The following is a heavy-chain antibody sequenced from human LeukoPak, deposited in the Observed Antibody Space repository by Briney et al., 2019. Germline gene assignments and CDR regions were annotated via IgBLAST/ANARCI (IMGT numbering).Heavy chain of an antibody. D-gene: IGHD3-10*01. CDR3: AKIRGITMVRGVIIEGAELDV. CDR2: IKQDGSEK. J-gene: IGHJ6*04. V-gene: IGHV3-7*03. CDR1: GFTFSSYW. Sequence: QSGGSLRLSCAASGFTFSSYWMSWVRQAPGKGLEWVANIKQDGSEKYYVDSVKGRFTISRDNAKNSLYLQMSSLRAEDTAVYYCAKIRGITMVRGVIIEGAELDVWGKGTTVTVSS.